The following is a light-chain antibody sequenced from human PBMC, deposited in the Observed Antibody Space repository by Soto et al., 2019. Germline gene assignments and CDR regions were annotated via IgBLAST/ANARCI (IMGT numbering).Light chain of an antibody. CDR1: SSDVGNYNF. CDR3: VSFAGGTYV. V-gene: IGLV2-14*01. J-gene: IGLJ1*01. CDR2: QVT. Sequence: QSALTQPASVSGSPGQSITISCTGTSSDVGNYNFVSWYQHHAGTAPKLIIYQVTNRPSGVSDRFSGSKSGDTASLTISGLQAEDEADYYCVSFAGGTYVFGTGTKLTVL.